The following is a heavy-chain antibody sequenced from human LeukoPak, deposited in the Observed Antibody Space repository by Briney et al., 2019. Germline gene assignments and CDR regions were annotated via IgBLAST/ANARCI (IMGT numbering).Heavy chain of an antibody. CDR2: INPTGGST. CDR1: GYTFTGYY. J-gene: IGHJ5*02. V-gene: IGHV1-46*01. D-gene: IGHD1-26*01. Sequence: SSVKVSCKASGYTFTGYYLHWVRQAPGQGLEWMGLINPTGGSTGYAQKFQGRVTMTRDMSTSTDYMELSSLRSEDTAIYYCARDNSVGDNAWWFDPWGQGTLVTVSS. CDR3: ARDNSVGDNAWWFDP.